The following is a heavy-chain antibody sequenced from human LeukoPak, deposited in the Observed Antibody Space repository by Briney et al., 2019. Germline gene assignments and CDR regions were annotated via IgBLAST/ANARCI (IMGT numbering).Heavy chain of an antibody. CDR1: GGSISSYY. Sequence: SETLSLTWTVSGGSISSYYWSWIRQPPGKGLEWIGYIYYSGSTNYNPSLKSRVTISVDTSKNQFSLKLSSVTAADTAVYYCARPDYGDYGRGPYAFDIWGQGTMVTVSS. J-gene: IGHJ3*02. CDR3: ARPDYGDYGRGPYAFDI. D-gene: IGHD4-17*01. CDR2: IYYSGST. V-gene: IGHV4-59*08.